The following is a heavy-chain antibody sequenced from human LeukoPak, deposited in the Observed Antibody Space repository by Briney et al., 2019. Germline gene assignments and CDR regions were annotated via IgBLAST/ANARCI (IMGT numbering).Heavy chain of an antibody. V-gene: IGHV3-21*01. D-gene: IGHD2-2*01. CDR3: ARRPTVGVPATPDSFYFDY. J-gene: IGHJ4*02. Sequence: GGSLTLSCAASGFTFSSYSMNWVRQAPGKGLEWVSSISSSSTYIYYADSVKGRFTISRDNAKNSLYLQMNSLRAEDTAVYYCARRPTVGVPATPDSFYFDYWGQGTLVTVSS. CDR1: GFTFSSYS. CDR2: ISSSSTYI.